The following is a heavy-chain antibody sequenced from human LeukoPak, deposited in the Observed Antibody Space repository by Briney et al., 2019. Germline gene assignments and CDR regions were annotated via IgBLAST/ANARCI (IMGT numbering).Heavy chain of an antibody. V-gene: IGHV4-59*01. J-gene: IGHJ4*02. CDR3: ARDIRRGNYDFWSGPYFDY. D-gene: IGHD3-3*01. CDR1: GGSISSYY. CDR2: IYYSGST. Sequence: PSETLSLTCTVPGGSISSYYWSWIRQPPGKGLEWIGYIYYSGSTNYNPSLKSRVTISVDTSKNQFSLKLSSVTAADTAVYYCARDIRRGNYDFWSGPYFDYWGQGTLVTVSS.